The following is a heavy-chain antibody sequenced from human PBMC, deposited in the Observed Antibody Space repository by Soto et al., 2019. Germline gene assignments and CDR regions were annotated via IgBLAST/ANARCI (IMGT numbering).Heavy chain of an antibody. CDR2: ISGSGAST. V-gene: IGHV3-23*01. Sequence: PGGSLRLSCVASGLTFNKYALAWVRQAPGKGLEWVSAISGSGASTYDADSVKGRFTISRDNSNNTLYLQMNSLRAEDTAVYYCPKTHAVITVINSFDHWGQGTPVTVSS. D-gene: IGHD2-21*01. CDR3: PKTHAVITVINSFDH. J-gene: IGHJ4*02. CDR1: GLTFNKYA.